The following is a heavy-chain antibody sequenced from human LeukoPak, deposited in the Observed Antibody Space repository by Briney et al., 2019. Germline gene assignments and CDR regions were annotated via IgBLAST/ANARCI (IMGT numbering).Heavy chain of an antibody. CDR2: FDPEDGET. CDR3: ARGGYQLRGGSYYYYYMDV. D-gene: IGHD2-2*01. CDR1: GYTLTELS. V-gene: IGHV1-24*01. J-gene: IGHJ6*03. Sequence: ASVKVSCKVSGYTLTELSMHWVRQAPGKGLEWMGGFDPEDGETIYAQKFQGRVTMTEDTSTDTAYMELSSLRSEDTAVYYCARGGYQLRGGSYYYYYMDVWGKGTTVTVSS.